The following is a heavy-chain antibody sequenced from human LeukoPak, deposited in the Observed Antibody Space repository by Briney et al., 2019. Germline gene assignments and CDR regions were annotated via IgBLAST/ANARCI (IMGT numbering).Heavy chain of an antibody. CDR3: ARDSSGWSEGTY. CDR2: ISAYNGNT. Sequence: ASVTVSCKASGYTFTSYGISWVRQAPGQGLEWMGWISAYNGNTNYAQKLQGRVTMTTDTSTSTAYMELRSLRSDDTAVYYCARDSSGWSEGTYWGQGTLVTVSS. J-gene: IGHJ4*02. V-gene: IGHV1-18*01. CDR1: GYTFTSYG. D-gene: IGHD6-19*01.